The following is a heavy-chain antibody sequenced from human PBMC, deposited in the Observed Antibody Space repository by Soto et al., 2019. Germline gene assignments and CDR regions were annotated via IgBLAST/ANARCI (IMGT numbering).Heavy chain of an antibody. CDR3: ARVTYYYGSGSRTRPGYFDY. D-gene: IGHD3-10*01. CDR2: INHNGST. Sequence: PSETLSLTCAVYGGSFSGYYWSWIRQPPGKGLEWIGEINHNGSTNYNPSLKSRVTISVDTSKNQFSLKLSSVTAADTAVYYCARVTYYYGSGSRTRPGYFDYWGQGTLVTVSS. J-gene: IGHJ4*02. V-gene: IGHV4-34*01. CDR1: GGSFSGYY.